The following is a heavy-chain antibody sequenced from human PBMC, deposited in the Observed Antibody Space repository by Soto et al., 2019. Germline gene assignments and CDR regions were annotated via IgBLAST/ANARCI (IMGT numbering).Heavy chain of an antibody. J-gene: IGHJ6*02. D-gene: IGHD3-3*01. V-gene: IGHV3-23*01. CDR1: GVTFSSYA. CDR3: AKDRIPIFGVVNGMDV. Sequence: GGSLRLSCAASGVTFSSYAMIWVRQAPGKGLEWVSAISGSGGSTYYADSVKGRFTISRDNSKNTLYLQMNSLRAEDTAVYYCAKDRIPIFGVVNGMDVWGQGTTVTVSS. CDR2: ISGSGGST.